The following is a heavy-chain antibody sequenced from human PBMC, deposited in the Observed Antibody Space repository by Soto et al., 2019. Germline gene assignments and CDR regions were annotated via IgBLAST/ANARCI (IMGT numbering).Heavy chain of an antibody. CDR2: IYPGDSDT. CDR3: ARTTVTTLFAFDI. D-gene: IGHD4-17*01. CDR1: GYSFTSYW. Sequence: GASLQISCKGSGYSFTSYWIGWVRQMPGKGLEWMGIIYPGDSDTRYSPSFQGQVTISADKSISTAYLQWSSLKASDTAMYYCARTTVTTLFAFDIWGQGTMVTVSS. V-gene: IGHV5-51*01. J-gene: IGHJ3*02.